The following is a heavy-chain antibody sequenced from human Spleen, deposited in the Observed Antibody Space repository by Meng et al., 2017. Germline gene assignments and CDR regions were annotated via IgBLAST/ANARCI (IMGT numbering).Heavy chain of an antibody. V-gene: IGHV3-33*01. CDR3: ARAREIVEVPASVHDAQNNEYYYYYYGMDV. CDR1: GFIFSSYG. CDR2: IWSDKSNE. Sequence: GESLKISCAASGFIFSSYGMHWVRQAPGKGLEWVADIWSDKSNENYADSVKGRFTISRDNSKNMLYLQMNSLRAEDTAVYYCARAREIVEVPASVHDAQNNEYYYYYYGMDVWGQGTTVTVSS. J-gene: IGHJ6*02. D-gene: IGHD2-2*01.